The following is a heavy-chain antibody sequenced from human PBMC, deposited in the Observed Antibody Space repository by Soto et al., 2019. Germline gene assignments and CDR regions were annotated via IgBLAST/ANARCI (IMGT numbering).Heavy chain of an antibody. CDR3: AKIGRDIVVVPAAIAPFDY. J-gene: IGHJ4*02. V-gene: IGHV3-23*01. Sequence: EVQLLESGGGLVQPGGSLRLSCAAPGFTFSNYAMSWVRQAPGKGLEWVSTISGSGGSTYYADSVKGRFTISRDNSKNTLYLQMNSLRAEDTAVYYCAKIGRDIVVVPAAIAPFDYWGQGTLVTVSS. D-gene: IGHD2-2*01. CDR2: ISGSGGST. CDR1: GFTFSNYA.